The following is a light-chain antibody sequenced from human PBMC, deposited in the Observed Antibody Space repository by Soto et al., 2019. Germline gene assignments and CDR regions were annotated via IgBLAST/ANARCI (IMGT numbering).Light chain of an antibody. Sequence: DIQMTQSPSSLSASVGDRVTITCRTTQNIRNYLNWYQQKQGKAPKLLIYAASGLQSGVPSRLSASGYGTDFTITISYMKTEDFAAYYCQQTYSVTATFGQGTKVDIK. V-gene: IGKV1-39*01. J-gene: IGKJ1*01. CDR2: AAS. CDR3: QQTYSVTAT. CDR1: QNIRNY.